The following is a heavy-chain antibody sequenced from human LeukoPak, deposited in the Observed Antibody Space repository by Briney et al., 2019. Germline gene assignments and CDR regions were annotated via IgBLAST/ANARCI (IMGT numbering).Heavy chain of an antibody. CDR2: IYYSGST. CDR3: ARRRKVPAPRAGDAFDI. D-gene: IGHD2-21*02. J-gene: IGHJ3*02. Sequence: SETLSLTCTVSGGSISSSSYYWGWIRQPPGKGLEWIGYIYYSGSTNYSPSLKSRVTISVDTSKNQFSLKLSSVTAADTAIYYYARRRKVPAPRAGDAFDIWGQGTMVTVSS. V-gene: IGHV4-61*05. CDR1: GGSISSSSYY.